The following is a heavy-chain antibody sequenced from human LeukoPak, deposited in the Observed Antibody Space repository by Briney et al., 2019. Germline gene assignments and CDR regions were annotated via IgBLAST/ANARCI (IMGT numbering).Heavy chain of an antibody. CDR3: ARTYDFWSGYQVGWFDP. CDR2: IYTSGST. V-gene: IGHV4-61*02. D-gene: IGHD3-3*01. CDR1: GGSISSGSYY. J-gene: IGHJ5*02. Sequence: SQTLSLTCTVSGGSISSGSYYWSWIRRPAGKGLEWIGRIYTSGSTNYNPSLKSRVTISVDTSKNQFSLKLSSVTAADTAVYYCARTYDFWSGYQVGWFDPWGQGTLVTVSS.